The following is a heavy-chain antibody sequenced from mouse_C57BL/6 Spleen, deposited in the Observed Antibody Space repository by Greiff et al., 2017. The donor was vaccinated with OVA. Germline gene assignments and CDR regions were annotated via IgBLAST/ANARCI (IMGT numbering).Heavy chain of an antibody. D-gene: IGHD1-1*01. J-gene: IGHJ2*01. CDR3: ARWYDGSSRFTY. CDR2: IDPSDSYT. Sequence: VQLQQPGAELVMPGASVKLSCKASGYTFTSYWMHWVQQRPGKGLEWIGDIDPSDSYTNYNHKFKGKSTLTVDKSYSTAYMQLSSLTSDDSAVYYCARWYDGSSRFTYWGQGTTLTVSS. CDR1: GYTFTSYW. V-gene: IGHV1-69*01.